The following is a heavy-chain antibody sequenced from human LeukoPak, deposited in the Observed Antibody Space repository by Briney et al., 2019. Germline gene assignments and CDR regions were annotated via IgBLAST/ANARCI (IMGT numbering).Heavy chain of an antibody. CDR1: GFIFSDYW. V-gene: IGHV3-7*05. Sequence: GGSLRLSCVASGFIFSDYWMSWVRQAPGKGPEWVANIKVDGIEKYYADSVKGRFTISRDNSKNTLYLQMNSLRAEDTAVYYCANLGYCSGGSCYRGIWFDPWGQGTLVTVSS. CDR2: IKVDGIEK. CDR3: ANLGYCSGGSCYRGIWFDP. J-gene: IGHJ5*02. D-gene: IGHD2-15*01.